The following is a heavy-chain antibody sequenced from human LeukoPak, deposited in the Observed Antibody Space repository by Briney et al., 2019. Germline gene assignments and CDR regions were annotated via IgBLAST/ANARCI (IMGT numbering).Heavy chain of an antibody. CDR2: ITGSGGST. Sequence: PGGSLRLSCAASGFTFSSYATSWVRQAPGKGLEWVSTITGSGGSTFYANSVKVRFTISRDNSKNTLYLQMNSLRAEDTAVYYCAKDDVSTYGYLDSWGQGTLVTVSS. CDR3: AKDDVSTYGYLDS. CDR1: GFTFSSYA. D-gene: IGHD3-10*01. J-gene: IGHJ4*02. V-gene: IGHV3-23*01.